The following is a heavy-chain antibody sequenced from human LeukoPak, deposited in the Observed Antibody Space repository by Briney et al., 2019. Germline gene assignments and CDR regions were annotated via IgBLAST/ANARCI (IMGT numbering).Heavy chain of an antibody. D-gene: IGHD6-19*01. CDR2: ISSSSSYI. CDR1: GFTFSSYS. V-gene: IGHV3-21*01. CDR3: AREGSYSSGRYNWFDP. J-gene: IGHJ5*02. Sequence: AGGSLRLSCAASGFTFSSYSMNWVRQAPGKGLEWVSSISSSSSYIYYADSVKGRFTISRDNAKNSLYLQMNSLRAEDTAVYYCAREGSYSSGRYNWFDPWGQGTLVIVSS.